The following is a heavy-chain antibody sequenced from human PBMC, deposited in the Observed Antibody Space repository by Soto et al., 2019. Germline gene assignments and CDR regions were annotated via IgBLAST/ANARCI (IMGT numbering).Heavy chain of an antibody. Sequence: QLQLQESGPGLVKPSETLSLTCTVSGGSISSSSYYWGWIRQPPGKGLEWIGSIYYSGSTYYNPSLKSRVTISVDTSKNQFSLKLSSVTAADTAVYYCASPYYYDSSGYASTDLGFDYWGQGTLVTVSS. CDR3: ASPYYYDSSGYASTDLGFDY. CDR1: GGSISSSSYY. J-gene: IGHJ4*02. CDR2: IYYSGST. V-gene: IGHV4-39*01. D-gene: IGHD3-22*01.